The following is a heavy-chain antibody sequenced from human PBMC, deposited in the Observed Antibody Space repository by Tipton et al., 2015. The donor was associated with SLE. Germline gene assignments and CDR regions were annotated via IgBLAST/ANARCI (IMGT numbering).Heavy chain of an antibody. D-gene: IGHD6-25*01. Sequence: QLVQSGGGVVQPGRSLRLSCAASGFTFSSYAMSWVRQAPGKGLEWVSAISGSGGSTYYADSVKGRFTISRDNSKNTLYLQMNSLGAEDTAVYYCAKDPYSSGWSYFDYWGQGTLVTVSS. V-gene: IGHV3-23*04. CDR3: AKDPYSSGWSYFDY. CDR1: GFTFSSYA. CDR2: ISGSGGST. J-gene: IGHJ4*02.